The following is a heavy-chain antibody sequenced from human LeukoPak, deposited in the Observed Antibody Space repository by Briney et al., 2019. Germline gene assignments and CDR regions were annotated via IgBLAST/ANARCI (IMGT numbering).Heavy chain of an antibody. J-gene: IGHJ6*02. CDR2: ISWDGGST. CDR3: AKDAKAYYYYGMDV. D-gene: IGHD4/OR15-4a*01. Sequence: PGGSLRLSCVASGFTFDDYTMHWVRQAPGKGLEWVSLISWDGGSTYYADSMKGRFTISRDNSKNSLYLQMSSLRTEDTALYYCAKDAKAYYYYGMDVWGQGTTVTVSS. CDR1: GFTFDDYT. V-gene: IGHV3-43*01.